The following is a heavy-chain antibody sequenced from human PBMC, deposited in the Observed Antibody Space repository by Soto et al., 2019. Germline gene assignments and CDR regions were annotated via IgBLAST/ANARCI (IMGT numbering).Heavy chain of an antibody. CDR2: IYYSGTT. Sequence: SETLSLTCAVSGYSISSSNWWGWIRQPPGKGLEWIGYIYYSGTTYYNPSLKSRVTMSVDTSKNQFSLKLTSATAVDTAVYYCAKRDIQGLIAYWGQGTLVTVSS. CDR3: AKRDIQGLIAY. CDR1: GYSISSSNW. V-gene: IGHV4-28*01. J-gene: IGHJ4*02.